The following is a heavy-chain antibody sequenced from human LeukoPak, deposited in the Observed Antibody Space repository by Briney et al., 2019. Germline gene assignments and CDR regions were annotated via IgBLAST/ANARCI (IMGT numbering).Heavy chain of an antibody. CDR1: GFTVSSNY. J-gene: IGHJ5*02. CDR3: AREKIQLWLNNWFDP. Sequence: GGSLRLSCAASGFTVSSNYMNWVRQAPGKGLEWVSVIYSGDSTYYADSVKGRFTISRDNSKNTLYLQMNSLRAEDTAVYYCAREKIQLWLNNWFDPWGQGTLVTVSS. D-gene: IGHD5-18*01. V-gene: IGHV3-66*02. CDR2: IYSGDST.